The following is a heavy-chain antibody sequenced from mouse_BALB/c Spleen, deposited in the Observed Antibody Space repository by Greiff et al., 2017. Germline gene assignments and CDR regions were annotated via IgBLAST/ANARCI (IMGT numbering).Heavy chain of an antibody. V-gene: IGHV2-6-5*01. J-gene: IGHJ4*01. Sequence: VHLVESGPGLVAPSQSLSITCTVSGFSLTDYGVSWIRQPPGKGLEWLGVIWGGGSTYYNSALKSRLSISKDNSKSQVFLKMNSLQTDDTAMYYCAKHYYGSSYDYAMDYWGQGTSVTVSS. CDR2: IWGGGST. D-gene: IGHD1-1*01. CDR3: AKHYYGSSYDYAMDY. CDR1: GFSLTDYG.